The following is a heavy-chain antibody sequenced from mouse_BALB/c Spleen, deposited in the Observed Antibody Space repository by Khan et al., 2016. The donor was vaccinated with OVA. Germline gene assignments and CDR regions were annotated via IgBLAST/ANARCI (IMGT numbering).Heavy chain of an antibody. V-gene: IGHV3-2*02. Sequence: EVQLVESGPGLVKPSQSLSLTCTVTGYSITSDYAWDWIRQFPGNKLEWMGYISYGGSTSYNPSLKSRISITRDTSKNLFFLQLNSVTTEDTATYDCARKNYYGYAMDYWGQGTSVTVSS. CDR1: GYSITSDYA. CDR2: ISYGGST. CDR3: ARKNYYGYAMDY. D-gene: IGHD1-1*01. J-gene: IGHJ4*01.